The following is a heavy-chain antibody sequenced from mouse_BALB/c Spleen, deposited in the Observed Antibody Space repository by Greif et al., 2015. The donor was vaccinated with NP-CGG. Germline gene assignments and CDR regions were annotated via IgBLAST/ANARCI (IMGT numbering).Heavy chain of an antibody. D-gene: IGHD2-4*01. V-gene: IGHV1-80*01. Sequence: KQPGAELGRPGASVKSSCKASGYAFSSYWMNWGKQRPGRGLEWIGQIYPGDGDTNYNGKFKGKATLTADKSSSTAYMQLSSLTSEDSAVYFCARYDYDYYAMDYWGQGTSVTVSS. CDR1: GYAFSSYW. J-gene: IGHJ4*01. CDR3: ARYDYDYYAMDY. CDR2: IYPGDGDT.